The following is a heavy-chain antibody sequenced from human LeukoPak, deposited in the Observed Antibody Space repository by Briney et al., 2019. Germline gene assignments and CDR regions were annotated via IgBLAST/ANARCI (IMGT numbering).Heavy chain of an antibody. CDR2: INPNSGGT. D-gene: IGHD5-24*01. Sequence: ASVKVSCKASGYTFTGYYMHWVRQAPGQGLEWMGWINPNSGGTNYAQKFQGRVTMTRDTSISTAYMELSRLRSDDTAVYYCARDQRRAFWMATKTHWYFDLWGRGTLVTVSS. CDR1: GYTFTGYY. CDR3: ARDQRRAFWMATKTHWYFDL. J-gene: IGHJ2*01. V-gene: IGHV1-2*02.